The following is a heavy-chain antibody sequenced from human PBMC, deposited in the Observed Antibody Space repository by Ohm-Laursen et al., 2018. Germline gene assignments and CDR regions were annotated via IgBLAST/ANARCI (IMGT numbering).Heavy chain of an antibody. V-gene: IGHV3-23*01. Sequence: SLRLSCTASGFTFSSSSMSWVRQAPGKGLEWVSAISGSGGSTYYADSVKGRFTISRDNSKNTLYLQMNSLRAEDTAVYYCAKPLGAFDIWGQGTMATVSS. CDR1: GFTFSSSS. CDR2: ISGSGGST. CDR3: AKPLGAFDI. J-gene: IGHJ3*02.